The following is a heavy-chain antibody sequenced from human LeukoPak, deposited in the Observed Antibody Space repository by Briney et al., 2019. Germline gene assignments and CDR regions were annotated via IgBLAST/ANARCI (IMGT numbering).Heavy chain of an antibody. V-gene: IGHV3-21*01. CDR3: VRDGQSTSYDY. D-gene: IGHD6-6*01. Sequence: GGSLRLSCVASGFTFSSYSMNWVRQAPGEGLEWLSSISSGSTYIYYADSVKGRFTISRDNAKNSLYLQMNSLRAEDTAVYYCVRDGQSTSYDYWGRETLVTVSS. CDR1: GFTFSSYS. CDR2: ISSGSTYI. J-gene: IGHJ4*02.